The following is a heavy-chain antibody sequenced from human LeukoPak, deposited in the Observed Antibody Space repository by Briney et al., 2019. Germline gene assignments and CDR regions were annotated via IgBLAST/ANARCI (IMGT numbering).Heavy chain of an antibody. J-gene: IGHJ4*02. CDR1: GGSINSYY. Sequence: SETLSLTCTVSGGSINSYYWSWIRQPPGKGLEWIGYMYHSGSTNYSPSLKSRVTISVDTSKNHFSLKLSSVTAADTAVYYCARGSNRYLNFDYWGQGTLVTVSS. D-gene: IGHD4-11*01. CDR3: ARGSNRYLNFDY. CDR2: MYHSGST. V-gene: IGHV4-59*01.